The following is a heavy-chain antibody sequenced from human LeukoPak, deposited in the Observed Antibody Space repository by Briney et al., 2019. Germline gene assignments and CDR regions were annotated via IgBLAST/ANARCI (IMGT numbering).Heavy chain of an antibody. J-gene: IGHJ1*01. V-gene: IGHV3-23*01. CDR3: AKDLVAAAGEYFQH. Sequence: GGSLRLSCAASGFTFSSYSMNWVRQAPGKGLEWVSAISGSGGSTYYADSVKGRFTISRDNSKNTLYLQMNSLRAEDTAVYYCAKDLVAAAGEYFQHWGQGTLVTVSS. CDR2: ISGSGGST. D-gene: IGHD6-13*01. CDR1: GFTFSSYS.